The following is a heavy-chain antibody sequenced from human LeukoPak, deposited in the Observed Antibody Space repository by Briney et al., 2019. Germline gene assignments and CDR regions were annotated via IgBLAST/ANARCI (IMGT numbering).Heavy chain of an antibody. CDR2: ISWDGDRT. Sequence: GGSLRLFCAASGFTFDEYSMHWVRQVPGKGLEWVSLISWDGDRTFYADFVKGRFTISRDNSKNSLYLQMDSLTTEDAALYFCARPYGGNSYFFDYWGLGTLVTVSS. V-gene: IGHV3-43*01. J-gene: IGHJ4*02. D-gene: IGHD4-23*01. CDR3: ARPYGGNSYFFDY. CDR1: GFTFDEYS.